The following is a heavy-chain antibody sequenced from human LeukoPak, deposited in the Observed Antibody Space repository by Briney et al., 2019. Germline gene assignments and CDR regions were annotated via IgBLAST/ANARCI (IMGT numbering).Heavy chain of an antibody. CDR1: GGSISSYY. Sequence: SETLSLTCTVPGGSISSYYWSWIRQPAGKGLEWIGRIYTSGSTNYNPSLKSRVTMSVDTSKNQFSLKLSSVTAADTAVYYCARHKHDESGYAFDYWGQGTLVTVSS. V-gene: IGHV4-4*07. D-gene: IGHD6-25*01. CDR2: IYTSGST. J-gene: IGHJ4*02. CDR3: ARHKHDESGYAFDY.